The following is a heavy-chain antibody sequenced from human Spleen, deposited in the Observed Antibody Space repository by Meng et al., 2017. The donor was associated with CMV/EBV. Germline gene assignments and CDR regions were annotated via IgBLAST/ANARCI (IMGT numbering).Heavy chain of an antibody. V-gene: IGHV3-48*04. CDR3: VRDGGWKFDY. J-gene: IGHJ4*02. CDR1: EFTFSSYS. CDR2: LSSSSTTI. Sequence: GESLKISCAASEFTFSSYSLSWVRQAPGKGLEWVSYLSSSSTTIYYADSVKGRFTISRDNAKNSLYLQMNSLRAEDTAVYYCVRDGGWKFDYWGQGTLVTVSS. D-gene: IGHD1-1*01.